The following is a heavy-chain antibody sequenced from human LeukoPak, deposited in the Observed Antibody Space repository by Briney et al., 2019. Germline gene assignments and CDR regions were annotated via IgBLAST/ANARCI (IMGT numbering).Heavy chain of an antibody. V-gene: IGHV1-2*02. J-gene: IGHJ6*02. CDR2: INPNSGGT. Sequence: VASVKVSCKASGYTFTGYYMHWVRQAPGQGLEWMGWINPNSGGTNYAQKFQGRVTMTRNTSISTAYMELSRLRSDDTAVYYCASLITTYYYYGMDVWGQGTMVTVSS. CDR3: ASLITTYYYYGMDV. CDR1: GYTFTGYY. D-gene: IGHD3-16*01.